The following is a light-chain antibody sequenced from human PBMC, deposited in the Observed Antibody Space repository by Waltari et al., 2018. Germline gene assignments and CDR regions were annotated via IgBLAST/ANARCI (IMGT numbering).Light chain of an antibody. V-gene: IGLV1-44*01. J-gene: IGLJ3*02. CDR1: SSDIGRNT. CDR2: SNY. Sequence: QSVPTQPPSVSVTPGQRVTISCSGSSSDIGRNTVNWYQHLPGTAPKLLIYSNYQRPSGVPDRFSGSKSGTSASLAISGLQSEDEADYYCATWDDSLDTPVFGGGTKLTVL. CDR3: ATWDDSLDTPV.